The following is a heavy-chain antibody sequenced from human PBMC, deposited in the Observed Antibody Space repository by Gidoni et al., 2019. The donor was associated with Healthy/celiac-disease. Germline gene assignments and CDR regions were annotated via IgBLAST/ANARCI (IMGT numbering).Heavy chain of an antibody. Sequence: WVAAISGSGGSTYYSDSVKGRFTISRDNSKNTLYLQMNSLRAEDTAGYYCAKVPLGDFWSSDHAFDYWGQGTLVTVSS. J-gene: IGHJ4*02. CDR2: ISGSGGST. CDR3: AKVPLGDFWSSDHAFDY. V-gene: IGHV3-23*01. D-gene: IGHD3-3*01.